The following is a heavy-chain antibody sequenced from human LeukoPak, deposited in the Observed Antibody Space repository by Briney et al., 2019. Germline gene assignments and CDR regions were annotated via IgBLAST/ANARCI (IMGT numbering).Heavy chain of an antibody. CDR1: GFTFSSYA. V-gene: IGHV3-30*04. CDR2: ISYDGSNK. J-gene: IGHJ4*02. D-gene: IGHD4-17*01. Sequence: GGSLRFSCAASGFTFSSYAMHWVRQAPGKGLEWVAVISYDGSNKYYADSVKGRFTISRDNSKNTLYLQMNSLRAEDTAVYYCARDNYDYGDYGPDYWGQGTLVTVSS. CDR3: ARDNYDYGDYGPDY.